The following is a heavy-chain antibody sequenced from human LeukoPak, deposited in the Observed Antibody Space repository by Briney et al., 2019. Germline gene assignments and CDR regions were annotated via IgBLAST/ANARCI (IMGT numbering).Heavy chain of an antibody. D-gene: IGHD4-17*01. CDR2: ISYDGSNK. J-gene: IGHJ4*02. CDR1: GFTFSSYA. CDR3: ARDQDYGDYASLDY. V-gene: IGHV3-30-3*01. Sequence: GGSLRLSCAASGFTFSSYAMHWVRQAPGKGLEWVAVISYDGSNKYYADSVKGRFTISRDNSKNTLYLQMNSLRAEDTAVYYCARDQDYGDYASLDYWGQGTLVTVSS.